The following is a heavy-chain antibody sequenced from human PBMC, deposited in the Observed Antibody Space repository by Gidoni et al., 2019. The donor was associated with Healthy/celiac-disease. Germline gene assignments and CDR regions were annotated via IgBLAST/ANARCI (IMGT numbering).Heavy chain of an antibody. CDR1: GYSIISGYY. CDR3: ASWLVGAIWGLVDY. V-gene: IGHV4-38-2*01. J-gene: IGHJ4*02. D-gene: IGHD1-26*01. Sequence: QVQLQESGPGLVKPSETLSLTCAVSGYSIISGYYWGWIRQPPGKGLECIGSIYHSGSTYYNPSLKSRVTISVDTSKNQFSLKLSSVTAADTAVYYCASWLVGAIWGLVDYWGQGTLVTVSS. CDR2: IYHSGST.